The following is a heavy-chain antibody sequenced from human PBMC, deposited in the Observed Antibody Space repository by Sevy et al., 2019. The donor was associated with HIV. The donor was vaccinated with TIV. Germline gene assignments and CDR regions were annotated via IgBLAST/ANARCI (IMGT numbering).Heavy chain of an antibody. Sequence: SETLSLTCTVSGGSISSYYWSWIRQPPGKGLEWIGYIYYGGSTNYNPSLKSRVTISVDTSKNQFSLKLTSVTAADTAVYYCARTPPGFLEFDYWGQGTLVTVSS. CDR3: ARTPPGFLEFDY. D-gene: IGHD3-3*01. CDR1: GGSISSYY. J-gene: IGHJ4*02. V-gene: IGHV4-59*12. CDR2: IYYGGST.